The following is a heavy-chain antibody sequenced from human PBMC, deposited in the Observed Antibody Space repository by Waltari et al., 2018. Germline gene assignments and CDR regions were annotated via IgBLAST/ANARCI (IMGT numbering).Heavy chain of an antibody. D-gene: IGHD6-13*01. V-gene: IGHV4-39*07. CDR3: ARAYSSSKYNWFDP. J-gene: IGHJ5*02. CDR2: IYYSGST. CDR1: GGSISSSSYY. Sequence: QLQLQESGPGLVKPSETLSLTCTVSGGSISSSSYYWGWIRQPPGKGLEWIGSIYYSGSTYYNPSLKSRVTISVDTSKNQFALKLSSVTAADTAVYYCARAYSSSKYNWFDPWGQGTLVTVSS.